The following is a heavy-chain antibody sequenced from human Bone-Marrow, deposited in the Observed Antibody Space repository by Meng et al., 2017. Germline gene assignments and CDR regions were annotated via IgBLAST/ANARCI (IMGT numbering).Heavy chain of an antibody. CDR2: IIPIFGTA. CDR3: ARGSSWANRDNWFDP. Sequence: SVKVSCKASGGTFSSYAISWVRQAPGQGLEWMGGIIPIFGTANYAQKFQGRVTITADESTSTAYMELSSLRSEDTAVYYCARGSSWANRDNWFDPWGQGTLVTFSS. J-gene: IGHJ5*02. CDR1: GGTFSSYA. V-gene: IGHV1-69*13. D-gene: IGHD1-14*01.